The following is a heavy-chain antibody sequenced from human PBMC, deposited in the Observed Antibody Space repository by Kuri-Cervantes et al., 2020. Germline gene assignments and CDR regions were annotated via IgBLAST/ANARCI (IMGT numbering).Heavy chain of an antibody. V-gene: IGHV5-51*01. CDR3: ARDPVGNNWFDP. CDR1: GCSFTSYW. D-gene: IGHD4-23*01. Sequence: GESLKISCKGSGCSFTSYWIGWVRQMPGKGLEWMGIIYPGDSDTRYSPSFQGQVTISADKSISTAYMELSRLRSDDTAVYYCARDPVGNNWFDPWGQGTLVTVSS. J-gene: IGHJ5*02. CDR2: IYPGDSDT.